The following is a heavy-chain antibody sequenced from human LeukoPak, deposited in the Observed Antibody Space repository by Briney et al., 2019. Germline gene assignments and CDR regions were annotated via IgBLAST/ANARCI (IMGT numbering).Heavy chain of an antibody. J-gene: IGHJ6*02. Sequence: ASVKVSCKASGYTFTSYDINWVRQATGQGPEWMGWMNPNSGNTGYAQKFQGRVTMTRDTSTSTVYMELSSLRSEDTAVYYCARTAHTVTYYDYNYGMDVWGQGTTVTVSS. V-gene: IGHV1-8*01. CDR1: GYTFTSYD. CDR2: MNPNSGNT. D-gene: IGHD4-17*01. CDR3: ARTAHTVTYYDYNYGMDV.